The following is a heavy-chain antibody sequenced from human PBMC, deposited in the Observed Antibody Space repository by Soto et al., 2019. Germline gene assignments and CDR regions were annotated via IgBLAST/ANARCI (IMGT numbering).Heavy chain of an antibody. CDR2: IWYDGSNK. D-gene: IGHD6-19*01. V-gene: IGHV3-33*01. J-gene: IGHJ4*02. CDR3: ARDRYSSGWYHLDY. CDR1: GFTFSSYG. Sequence: QVQLVESGGGVVQPGRSLRLSCAASGFTFSSYGMHWVRQAPGKGLEWVAVIWYDGSNKYYADSVKGRFTISRDNSKNTLYLQMNSLRVEDTAVYYCARDRYSSGWYHLDYWGQGTLVTVSS.